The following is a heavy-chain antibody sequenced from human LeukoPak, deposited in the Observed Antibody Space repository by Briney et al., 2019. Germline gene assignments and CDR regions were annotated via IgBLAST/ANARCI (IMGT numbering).Heavy chain of an antibody. CDR2: ISAYNGNT. J-gene: IGHJ3*02. V-gene: IGHV1-18*01. Sequence: ASVKVSCKASGYTFTSYGISWVRQAPGQGLEWMGWISAYNGNTNYAQKLQGRVTMTTDTSTSTAYMELRSLRSDDTAVYYCAREGYCSSTGCYIPHAFDIWGQGTMVTVSS. CDR1: GYTFTSYG. CDR3: AREGYCSSTGCYIPHAFDI. D-gene: IGHD2-2*02.